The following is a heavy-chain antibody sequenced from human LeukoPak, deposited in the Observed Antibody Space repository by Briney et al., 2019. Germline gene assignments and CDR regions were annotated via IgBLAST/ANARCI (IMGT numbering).Heavy chain of an antibody. V-gene: IGHV1-69*13. CDR2: IIPIFGTA. CDR3: ARGVDIVVVPAATNWFDP. J-gene: IGHJ5*02. CDR1: GRTFSSYV. D-gene: IGHD2-2*03. Sequence: ASVKVSCKASGRTFSSYVISWVRQAPGLGLDWMGGIIPIFGTANYALKFQGRVTITADESTSTAYMELSSLRSEDTAVYYCARGVDIVVVPAATNWFDPWGQGTLVTVSS.